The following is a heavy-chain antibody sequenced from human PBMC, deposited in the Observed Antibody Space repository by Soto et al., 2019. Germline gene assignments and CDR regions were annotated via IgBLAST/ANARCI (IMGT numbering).Heavy chain of an antibody. D-gene: IGHD2-21*02. CDR3: ARLTADRYYYYGMDV. CDR1: GGSISSYY. CDR2: IYYSGST. Sequence: QVQLQESGPGLVKPSETLSLTCTVSGGSISSYYWSWIRQPPGKGLEWIGYIYYSGSTNYNPSLKSRVTISVDTYKNQFSLKLSSVTAADTAVYYFARLTADRYYYYGMDVWGQGTTVTVSS. J-gene: IGHJ6*02. V-gene: IGHV4-59*01.